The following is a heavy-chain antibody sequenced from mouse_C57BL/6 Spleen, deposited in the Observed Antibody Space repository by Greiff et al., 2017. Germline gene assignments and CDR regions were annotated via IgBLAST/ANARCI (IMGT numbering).Heavy chain of an antibody. CDR3: VRETDYYGYFDY. CDR1: GFSFNTYA. J-gene: IGHJ2*01. Sequence: EVQRVESGGGLVQPKGSLKLSCAASGFSFNTYAMNWVRQAPGKGLEWVARIRSKSNNYATYYADSVKDRFTISRDDSESMLYLQMNNLKTEDTAMYYCVRETDYYGYFDYWGQGTTLTVSS. V-gene: IGHV10-1*01. D-gene: IGHD1-1*01. CDR2: IRSKSNNYAT.